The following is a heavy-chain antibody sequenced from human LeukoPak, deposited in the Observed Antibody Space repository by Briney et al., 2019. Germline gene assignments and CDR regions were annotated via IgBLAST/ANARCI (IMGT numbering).Heavy chain of an antibody. CDR1: GFTFSNAW. J-gene: IGHJ4*02. V-gene: IGHV3-15*01. CDR2: IKSKTDGGTT. Sequence: GGSLRLSCAASGFTFSNAWMSWVRQAPGKGLEWVGRIKSKTDGGTTDYAAPVKGRFTISRGDSKNTLYLQMNSLKTEDTAVYYCTTGISATREVDYWGQGTLVTVSS. CDR3: TTGISATREVDY. D-gene: IGHD1-1*01.